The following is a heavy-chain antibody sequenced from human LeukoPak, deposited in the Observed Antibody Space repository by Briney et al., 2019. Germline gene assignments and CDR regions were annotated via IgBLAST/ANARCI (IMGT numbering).Heavy chain of an antibody. CDR2: INPNSGGT. J-gene: IGHJ6*03. Sequence: EASVKVSCKASGYTFTGHLMHWVRQAPGQGLEWMGWINPNSGGTNYAQKFQGRVTMTRDTSISTAYMELSRLRSDDTAVYYCARGWSGSYYSHYYYYMDVWGKGTTVTVSS. CDR3: ARGWSGSYYSHYYYYMDV. D-gene: IGHD1-26*01. V-gene: IGHV1-2*02. CDR1: GYTFTGHL.